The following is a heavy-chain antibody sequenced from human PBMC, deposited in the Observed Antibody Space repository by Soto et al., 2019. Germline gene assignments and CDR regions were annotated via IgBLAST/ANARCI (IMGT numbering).Heavy chain of an antibody. CDR3: AREMKSSGYYCPFDY. D-gene: IGHD3-22*01. J-gene: IGHJ4*02. Sequence: GGSLRLSCAASGFTFSSYAMHWVRQAPGKGLEWVAVISYDGSNKYYADSVKGRFTISRDNSKNTLYLQMNSLRAEDTAVYYCAREMKSSGYYCPFDYWGQGTLVTVSS. V-gene: IGHV3-30-3*01. CDR1: GFTFSSYA. CDR2: ISYDGSNK.